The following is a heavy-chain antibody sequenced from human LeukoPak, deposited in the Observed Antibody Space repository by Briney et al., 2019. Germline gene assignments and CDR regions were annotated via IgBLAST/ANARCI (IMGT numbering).Heavy chain of an antibody. CDR3: AKDPASVTTLPGWFDP. CDR2: ISSISSTI. Sequence: AGGSLRLSCAASGFTFNGYGMNWVRQAPGKGLEWVSYISSISSTIYYSDSVKGRFTISRDNAKNSLYLQMNSLRAEDTAVYYCAKDPASVTTLPGWFDPWGLGTLVTVSS. V-gene: IGHV3-48*01. CDR1: GFTFNGYG. D-gene: IGHD3-22*01. J-gene: IGHJ5*02.